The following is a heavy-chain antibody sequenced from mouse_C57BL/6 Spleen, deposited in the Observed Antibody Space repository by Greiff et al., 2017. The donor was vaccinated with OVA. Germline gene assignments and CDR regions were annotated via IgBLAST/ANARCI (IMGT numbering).Heavy chain of an antibody. J-gene: IGHJ3*01. V-gene: IGHV3-6*01. CDR1: GYSITSGYY. Sequence: EVKLQESGPGLVKPSQSLSLTCSVTGYSITSGYYWNWIRQFPGNKLEWMGYISYDGSNKYNPSLKNRISITRDTSKNQFFLKLNSVTTEDTATYYCAGHYYDYDGFAYWGQGILVTVSA. CDR3: AGHYYDYDGFAY. D-gene: IGHD2-4*01. CDR2: ISYDGSN.